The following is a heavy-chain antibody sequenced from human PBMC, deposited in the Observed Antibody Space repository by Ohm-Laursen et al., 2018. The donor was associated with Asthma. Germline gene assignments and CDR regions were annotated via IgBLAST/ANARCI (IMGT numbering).Heavy chain of an antibody. CDR2: ISYDGSNK. V-gene: IGHV3-30*04. D-gene: IGHD3-22*01. CDR3: ARDGYYYDSSGYYGGYFDY. Sequence: SLRLSCTASGFTFSSFSMHWVRQAPGKGLEWVAVISYDGSNKYYADSVKGRFTISRDNSKNTLYLQMNSLRAEDTAVYYCARDGYYYDSSGYYGGYFDYWGQGTLVTVSS. CDR1: GFTFSSFS. J-gene: IGHJ4*02.